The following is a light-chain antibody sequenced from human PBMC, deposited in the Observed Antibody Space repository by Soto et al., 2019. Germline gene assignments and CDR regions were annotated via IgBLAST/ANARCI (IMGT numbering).Light chain of an antibody. CDR3: AAWDDSLNGRV. J-gene: IGLJ3*02. V-gene: IGLV1-44*01. Sequence: QPVLTQPPSASGTPGQRVTISCSGGTSNIGSNTVNWYQQLPGKAPRFLIYSNNQRSSGVPDRFSGSKSGTSASLAISGLQSEDEGDYYCAAWDDSLNGRVFGGGTKLTVL. CDR2: SNN. CDR1: TSNIGSNT.